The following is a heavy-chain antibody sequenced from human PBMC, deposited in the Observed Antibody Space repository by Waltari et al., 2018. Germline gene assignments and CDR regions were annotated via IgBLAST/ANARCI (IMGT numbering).Heavy chain of an antibody. V-gene: IGHV3-43D*04. CDR3: AKGPYSSSPNYYYYGMDV. Sequence: EVQLVESGGVVVQPGGYLRLSCAASGFTFDDYAMHWVRQAPGKGLEWVSLISWDGGSTYYADSVKGRFTISRDNSKNSLYLQMNSLRAEDTALYYCAKGPYSSSPNYYYYGMDVWGQGTTVTVSS. CDR2: ISWDGGST. J-gene: IGHJ6*02. CDR1: GFTFDDYA. D-gene: IGHD6-6*01.